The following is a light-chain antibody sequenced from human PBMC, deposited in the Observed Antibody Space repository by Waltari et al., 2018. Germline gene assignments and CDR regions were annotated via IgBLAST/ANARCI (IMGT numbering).Light chain of an antibody. Sequence: DIQMTQSPSSLSASIGDRVTIPCRASQFISTYLNWYQQKPGRAPKFLIYGASNLQTGVPSRFSGGGSGTDFTLTISNLQPEDFAIYYCQQNYSPPRTFGQGTRVEI. CDR2: GAS. J-gene: IGKJ1*01. V-gene: IGKV1-39*01. CDR1: QFISTY. CDR3: QQNYSPPRT.